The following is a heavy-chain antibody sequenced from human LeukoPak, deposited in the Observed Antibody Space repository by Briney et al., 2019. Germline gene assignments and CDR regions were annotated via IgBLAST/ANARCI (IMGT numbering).Heavy chain of an antibody. CDR2: INSDGSTT. Sequence: GGSLRLSCAASGFTFSSHWIYWVRQAPGKGLVWVSRINSDGSTTSYADSVKGRFTVSRDNAKNTLYLQMNSLRAEDTAVYYCTRAQSGGPDYWGQGTLVTVSS. V-gene: IGHV3-74*01. CDR3: TRAQSGGPDY. J-gene: IGHJ4*02. CDR1: GFTFSSHW. D-gene: IGHD3-16*01.